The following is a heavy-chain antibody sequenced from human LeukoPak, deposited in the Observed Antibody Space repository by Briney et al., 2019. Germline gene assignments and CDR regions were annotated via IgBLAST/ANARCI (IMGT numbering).Heavy chain of an antibody. D-gene: IGHD3-22*01. V-gene: IGHV3-11*01. J-gene: IGHJ4*02. CDR2: ISSSGSTI. Sequence: GGSLRLSCAASGFTFSDYYMSWIRQAPGKGLEWVSYISSSGSTIYYADSVKGRFTISRDNAKNSLYLQMNSLRAEDTAVYYCARAAGGSGYYVVFGKPLDFDYWGQGTLVTVSS. CDR3: ARAAGGSGYYVVFGKPLDFDY. CDR1: GFTFSDYY.